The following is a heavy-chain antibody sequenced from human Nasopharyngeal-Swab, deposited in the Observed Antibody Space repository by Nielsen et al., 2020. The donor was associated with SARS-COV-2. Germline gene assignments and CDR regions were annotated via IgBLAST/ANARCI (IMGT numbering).Heavy chain of an antibody. V-gene: IGHV3-30*03. CDR2: ISYDGSNK. CDR1: GFTFSSYG. J-gene: IGHJ4*02. Sequence: GESLKISCAASGFTFSSYGMHWVRQAPGKGLEWVAVISYDGSNKYYADSVKGRFTISRDNSKNMLYLQMNSLRAEDTAVYYCATGWNFDYWGQGTLVTVSS. CDR3: ATGWNFDY. D-gene: IGHD6-19*01.